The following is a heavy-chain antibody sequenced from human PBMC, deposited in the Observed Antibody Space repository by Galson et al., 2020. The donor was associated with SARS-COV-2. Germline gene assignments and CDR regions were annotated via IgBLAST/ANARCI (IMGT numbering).Heavy chain of an antibody. Sequence: ASETLSLTCAISGDSVSSNSVAWNWIRQSPSRGLEWLGRTYYRSKWYNDYAVSVKGRITFNPDTSKNQLSLLLTSVTPEDTAVYYCARAEAAAGRNWFDPWGQGTLVTVSS. CDR3: ARAEAAAGRNWFDP. V-gene: IGHV6-1*01. D-gene: IGHD6-13*01. J-gene: IGHJ5*02. CDR1: GDSVSSNSVA. CDR2: TYYRSKWYN.